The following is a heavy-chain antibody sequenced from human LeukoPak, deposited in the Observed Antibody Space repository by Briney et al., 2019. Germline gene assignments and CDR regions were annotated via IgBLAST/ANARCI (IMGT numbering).Heavy chain of an antibody. CDR1: GGSISSSNW. CDR2: IYHSGST. CDR3: AREDGGSYAWFDP. Sequence: SETLSLTCAVSGGSISSSNWWSWVRQPPGKGLEWIGEIYHSGSTNYNPSLKSRVTISVDKSKNQFSLKLSSVTAADTAVYYCAREDGGSYAWFDPWGQGTLVTVSS. J-gene: IGHJ5*02. D-gene: IGHD1-26*01. V-gene: IGHV4-4*02.